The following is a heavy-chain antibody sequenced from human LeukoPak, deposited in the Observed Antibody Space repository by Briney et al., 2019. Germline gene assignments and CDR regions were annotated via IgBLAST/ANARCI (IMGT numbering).Heavy chain of an antibody. CDR3: ESAAGALIDC. CDR1: GFTFSNYD. J-gene: IGHJ4*02. CDR2: IWFDGSNK. Sequence: GRSLRLSCAASGFTFSNYDMHRVRQAPGKGLEWVAVIWFDGSNKFYADSVKGRFTISRDNSKNTLYLQMNSLRAEDTAVYYCESAAGALIDCWGQGTLVIVSS. V-gene: IGHV3-33*01. D-gene: IGHD6-13*01.